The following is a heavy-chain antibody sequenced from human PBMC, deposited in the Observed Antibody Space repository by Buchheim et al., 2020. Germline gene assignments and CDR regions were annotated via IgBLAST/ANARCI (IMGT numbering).Heavy chain of an antibody. CDR1: GGSISSGGYS. Sequence: QVQLQESGPGLVKPSQTLSLTCAVSGGSISSGGYSWSWIRQPPGKGLEWIGYIYYSGSTYYNPSLKRRVTISVDTYKNQFSLRLSSVTAADTAVYYCARNRDDYGDYEAFDIWGQGT. D-gene: IGHD4-17*01. CDR2: IYYSGST. V-gene: IGHV4-30-4*07. J-gene: IGHJ3*02. CDR3: ARNRDDYGDYEAFDI.